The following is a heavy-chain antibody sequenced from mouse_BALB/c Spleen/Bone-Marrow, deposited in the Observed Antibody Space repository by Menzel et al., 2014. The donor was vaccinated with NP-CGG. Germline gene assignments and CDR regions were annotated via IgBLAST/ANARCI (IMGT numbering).Heavy chain of an antibody. V-gene: IGHV5-6*01. D-gene: IGHD1-3*01. J-gene: IGHJ4*01. CDR3: ARLTPDYAMDY. Sequence: EVMLVESGGDLVKPGGSPKLSCAASGFTFSNYGMSWVRQTPDKRLEWVATISSGGSYTYFPDSVKGRFTISRDNAKNTLYLQMNSLKSEDAVMYYCARLTPDYAMDYWGQGTSVTVSS. CDR1: GFTFSNYG. CDR2: ISSGGSYT.